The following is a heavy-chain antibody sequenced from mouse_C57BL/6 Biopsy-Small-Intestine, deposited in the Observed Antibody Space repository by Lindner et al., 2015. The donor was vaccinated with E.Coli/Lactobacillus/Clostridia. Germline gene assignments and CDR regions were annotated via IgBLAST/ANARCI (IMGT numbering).Heavy chain of an antibody. J-gene: IGHJ2*01. CDR1: GYSFTGYF. Sequence: VQLQESGPELVKPEDSVKISCKASGYSFTGYFMNWVMQSHGKSLEWIGRIYPGDGDTNYNGKFKGKATLTADKSSSTAYMQLSSLTSEDSAVYFCATYSNYVSYFDYWGQGTTLTVSS. D-gene: IGHD2-5*01. CDR2: IYPGDGDT. V-gene: IGHV1-82*01. CDR3: ATYSNYVSYFDY.